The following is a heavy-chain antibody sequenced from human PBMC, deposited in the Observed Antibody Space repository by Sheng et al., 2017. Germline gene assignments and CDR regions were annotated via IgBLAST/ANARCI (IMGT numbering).Heavy chain of an antibody. D-gene: IGHD4-4*01. V-gene: IGHV1-58*01. CDR3: AAPTTIDYYYYGMDV. CDR1: GFTFTSSA. J-gene: IGHJ6*02. CDR2: IVVGSGNT. Sequence: MQLVQSGPEVKKPGTSVKVSCKASGFTFTSSAVQWVRQARGQRLEWIGWIVVGSGNTNYAQKFQERVTITRDMSTSTAYMELSSLRSEDTAVYYCAAPTTIDYYYYGMDVWGQGTTVTVSS.